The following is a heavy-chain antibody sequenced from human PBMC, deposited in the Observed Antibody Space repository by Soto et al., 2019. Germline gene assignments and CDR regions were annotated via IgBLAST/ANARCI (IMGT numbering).Heavy chain of an antibody. J-gene: IGHJ6*02. CDR1: GGTFSSYA. CDR2: IIPIFGTA. CDR3: ARDRAVEDILTGYHNYYYGMDV. D-gene: IGHD3-9*01. Sequence: ASVKVSCKASGGTFSSYAISWVRQAPGQGLEWMGGIIPIFGTANYAQKFQGRVTITADKSTSTAYMELSSLRSEDTAVYYCARDRAVEDILTGYHNYYYGMDVWGQGTTVTVSS. V-gene: IGHV1-69*06.